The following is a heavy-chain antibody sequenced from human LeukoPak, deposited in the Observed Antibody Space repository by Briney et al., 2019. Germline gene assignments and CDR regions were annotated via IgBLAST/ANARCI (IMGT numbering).Heavy chain of an antibody. CDR3: ARRPSTVTYHFDF. CDR2: IYTSGTT. CDR1: GGSISSYY. Sequence: SETLSLTCTVSGGSISSYYWSWIRQPAGKGLEWIGRIYTSGTTNYNPSLKSRVTMSVDTSKNQFSLKLNSVTAADTAAYYCARRPSTVTYHFDFWGQGTLVTVSS. D-gene: IGHD4-17*01. J-gene: IGHJ4*02. V-gene: IGHV4-4*07.